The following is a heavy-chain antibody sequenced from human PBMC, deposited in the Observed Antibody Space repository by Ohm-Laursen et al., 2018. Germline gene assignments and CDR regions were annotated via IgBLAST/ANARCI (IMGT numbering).Heavy chain of an antibody. D-gene: IGHD1-26*01. CDR3: ARITVGAIFGRVEPDY. V-gene: IGHV3-30*03. J-gene: IGHJ4*02. Sequence: SLRLSCSAFGFTFSSYGMHWVRQAPGKGLEWVAVISYDGSNKYYADSVKGRFTISRDNSKNTLYLQMNSLRAEDTAVYYCARITVGAIFGRVEPDYWGQGTLVTVSS. CDR1: GFTFSSYG. CDR2: ISYDGSNK.